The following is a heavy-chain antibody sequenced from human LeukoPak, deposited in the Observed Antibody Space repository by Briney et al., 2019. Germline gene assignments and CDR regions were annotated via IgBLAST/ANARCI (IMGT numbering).Heavy chain of an antibody. J-gene: IGHJ3*02. V-gene: IGHV4-59*01. CDR1: GGSISSYY. CDR3: VPVIAAAGTDAFDI. CDR2: IYYSGST. D-gene: IGHD6-13*01. Sequence: SETLSLTCTVSGGSISSYYWSWIRQPPGKGLEWIGYIYYSGSTNYNPSLKSRVTISVDTSKNQFSLKLSSVTAADTAVYYCVPVIAAAGTDAFDIWGQGTMVTVSS.